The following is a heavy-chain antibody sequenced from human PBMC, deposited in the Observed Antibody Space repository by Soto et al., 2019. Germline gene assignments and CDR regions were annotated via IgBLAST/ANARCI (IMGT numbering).Heavy chain of an antibody. Sequence: GSLRLSCAASGFTFSSFWMNWVRQAPGKGLEWVAYINLDGSEKNYVDSVKGRFTISRDNVKNSLYLQMNSLRAEDTAVYYCARVPRLLDYWGQGTLVTVSS. D-gene: IGHD6-6*01. J-gene: IGHJ4*02. CDR2: INLDGSEK. V-gene: IGHV3-7*01. CDR1: GFTFSSFW. CDR3: ARVPRLLDY.